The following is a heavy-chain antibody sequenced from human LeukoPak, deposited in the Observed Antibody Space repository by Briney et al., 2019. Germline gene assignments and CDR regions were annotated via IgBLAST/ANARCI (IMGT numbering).Heavy chain of an antibody. CDR3: ASYYDILTGHAFDI. Sequence: SETLSLTCTISGGSVSGYYWSWIRQPPGKGLEWIGEINHSGSTNYNPSLKSRVTISVDTSKNQFSLKLSSVTAADTAVYYCASYYDILTGHAFDIWGQGTMVTVSS. J-gene: IGHJ3*02. CDR2: INHSGST. CDR1: GGSVSGYY. D-gene: IGHD3-9*01. V-gene: IGHV4-34*01.